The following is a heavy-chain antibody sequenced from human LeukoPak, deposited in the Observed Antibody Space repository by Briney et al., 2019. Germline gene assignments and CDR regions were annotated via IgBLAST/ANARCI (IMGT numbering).Heavy chain of an antibody. J-gene: IGHJ3*02. CDR1: RFTFTTDA. V-gene: IGHV1-18*01. Sequence: ASVKDSCKTSRFTFTTDAISWVRQAPRRGGECMGWICAYKGETKYAQNVRDRVTMTPDTSTSTASLALGNLTAHEPAVYFCPSYRNGVFDSWGQGKTITVSS. CDR3: PSYRNGVFDS. CDR2: ICAYKGET. D-gene: IGHD1-14*01.